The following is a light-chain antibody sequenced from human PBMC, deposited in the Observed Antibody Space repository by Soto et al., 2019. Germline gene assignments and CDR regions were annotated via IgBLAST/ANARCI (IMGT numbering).Light chain of an antibody. CDR1: QSFTSTS. V-gene: IGKV3-20*01. CDR2: GAS. Sequence: EIVLTQSPVTLSFSPVERSTLSFSASQSFTSTSLAWYQQKPGQAPRLLIYGASSRATGIPDRFSGSGSGTDFTLTISRLEPEDFAVYYCQQYGSSSNTFGQGTRLEIK. CDR3: QQYGSSSNT. J-gene: IGKJ5*01.